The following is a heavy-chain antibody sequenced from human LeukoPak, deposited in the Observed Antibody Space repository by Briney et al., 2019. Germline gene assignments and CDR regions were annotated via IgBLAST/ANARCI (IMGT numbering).Heavy chain of an antibody. J-gene: IGHJ5*02. CDR2: IYTSGST. Sequence: PSETLSLTCTVSGGSISSYYWSWIRQPAGKGLEWIGRIYTSGSTNYNPSLKSRVTMSVDKSKNQFSLKLSSVTAADTAVYYCARGVVPARGDWFDPWGQGTLVTVSS. V-gene: IGHV4-4*07. CDR3: ARGVVPARGDWFDP. CDR1: GGSISSYY. D-gene: IGHD2-2*01.